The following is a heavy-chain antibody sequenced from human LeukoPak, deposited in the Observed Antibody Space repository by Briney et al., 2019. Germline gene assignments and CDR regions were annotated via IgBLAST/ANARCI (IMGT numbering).Heavy chain of an antibody. Sequence: GGSLRLSCAASGFTFSSYAMHWVRQAPGKGLEWVAVISYDGSNKYYADSVKGRFTISRDNSKNTLYLQMNSLRAEDTAVYYCASRYGDYPGYWGQGTLVTVSS. CDR3: ASRYGDYPGY. CDR1: GFTFSSYA. J-gene: IGHJ4*02. V-gene: IGHV3-30-3*01. CDR2: ISYDGSNK. D-gene: IGHD4-17*01.